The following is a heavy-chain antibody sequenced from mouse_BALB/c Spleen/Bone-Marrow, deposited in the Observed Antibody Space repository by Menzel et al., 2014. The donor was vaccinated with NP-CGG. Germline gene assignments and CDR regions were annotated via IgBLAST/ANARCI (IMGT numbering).Heavy chain of an antibody. CDR1: GLTFXSYG. CDR2: ISGGGSYT. Sequence: EVKVVESGGGLVKSGGSLKLSCAASGLTFXSYGMSWVRQTPEKRLEWVATISGGGSYTFYPDSVKGRFTISRDNAKNNLYLQLSSLRSEDTALYYCARHAYYDQTEVSYVYWGQGTLVTVSA. D-gene: IGHD2-4*01. CDR3: ARHAYYDQTEVSYVY. J-gene: IGHJ3*01. V-gene: IGHV5-9-2*01.